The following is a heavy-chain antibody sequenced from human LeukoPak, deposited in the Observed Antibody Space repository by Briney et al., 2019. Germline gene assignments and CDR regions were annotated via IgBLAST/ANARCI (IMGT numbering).Heavy chain of an antibody. CDR1: GFTFSSYA. J-gene: IGHJ3*02. Sequence: GGSLRLSCAASGFTFSSYAMSWVRQAPGKGLEWVSAISGSGGSTYYADSVKGRFTISRDNSKNTLYLQMNSLRAEDTAVYYCARAQDLPTAMVWDDAFDIWGQGTMVTVSS. D-gene: IGHD5-18*01. V-gene: IGHV3-23*01. CDR3: ARAQDLPTAMVWDDAFDI. CDR2: ISGSGGST.